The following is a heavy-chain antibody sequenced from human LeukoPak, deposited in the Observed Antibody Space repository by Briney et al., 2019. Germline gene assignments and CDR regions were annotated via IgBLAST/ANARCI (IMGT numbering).Heavy chain of an antibody. CDR2: INPSGGTT. CDR1: GYTFTSYL. J-gene: IGHJ6*03. Sequence: ASVKVSCKASGYTFTSYLMHWVRQAPGQGLEWVGLINPSGGTTKYAQRFQGRVTMTRDMSTSTVYMGLSSLTSEDTAVYYCAKESDSYDFWSGYYGYYYHMDVWGKGTTVTVSS. V-gene: IGHV1-46*01. CDR3: AKESDSYDFWSGYYGYYYHMDV. D-gene: IGHD3-3*01.